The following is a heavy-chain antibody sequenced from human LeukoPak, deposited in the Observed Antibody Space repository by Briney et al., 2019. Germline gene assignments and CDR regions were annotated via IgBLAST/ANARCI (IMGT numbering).Heavy chain of an antibody. CDR2: IWHDGSNK. Sequence: GRSLRLSCAASGFTFSSYGMHWVRQAPGKGLEWVAVIWHDGSNKYYADSVKGRFTISRDNSRNTLYLQMNSLRAEDTAVYYCAKDRGSGSYLGYWGQGTLVTVSS. D-gene: IGHD3-10*01. V-gene: IGHV3-33*06. CDR1: GFTFSSYG. J-gene: IGHJ4*02. CDR3: AKDRGSGSYLGY.